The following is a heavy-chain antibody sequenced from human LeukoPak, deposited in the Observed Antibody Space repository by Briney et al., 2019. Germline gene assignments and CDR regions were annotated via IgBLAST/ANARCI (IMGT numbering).Heavy chain of an antibody. CDR2: ISSSSSTI. V-gene: IGHV3-48*01. CDR1: GFTFSSYS. Sequence: GGSLRLSCAASGFTFSSYSMNWVRQAPGKVLEWVSYISSSSSTIYYADSVKGRFTISRDNAKNSLYLQMNSLRAEDTAVYYCARDRDSSSWYFFDYWGQGTLVTVSS. CDR3: ARDRDSSSWYFFDY. J-gene: IGHJ4*02. D-gene: IGHD6-13*01.